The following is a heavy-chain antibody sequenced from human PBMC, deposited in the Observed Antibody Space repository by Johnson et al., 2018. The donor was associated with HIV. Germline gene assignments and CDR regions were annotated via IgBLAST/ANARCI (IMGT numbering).Heavy chain of an antibody. V-gene: IGHV3-23*04. CDR2: ISGSGGST. D-gene: IGHD6-19*01. Sequence: VQLVESGGGLVQPGWSLRLSCAASGFTFSSYDMHWVRQATGKGLEWVSAISGSGGSTYYADSVKGRFTISRDNSKNTLYLQMNSLRAEDTAVYYCAGPYYSSGWGETADAFDIWGQGTMVTVSS. CDR3: AGPYYSSGWGETADAFDI. CDR1: GFTFSSYD. J-gene: IGHJ3*02.